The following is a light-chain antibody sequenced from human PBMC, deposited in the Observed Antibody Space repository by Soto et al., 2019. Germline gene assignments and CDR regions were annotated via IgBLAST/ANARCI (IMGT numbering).Light chain of an antibody. CDR3: QKYDKFQFT. V-gene: IGKV1-27*01. CDR1: QGISNH. J-gene: IGKJ3*01. Sequence: DIQMTQSPSSLSASVGDRVTITCLASQGISNHLAWYQQKLGRVPKLLIYDASTLPSGVQSRFSGRGSGTDVTLTISSLQPEDVATYYCQKYDKFQFTFGPGTKVASK. CDR2: DAS.